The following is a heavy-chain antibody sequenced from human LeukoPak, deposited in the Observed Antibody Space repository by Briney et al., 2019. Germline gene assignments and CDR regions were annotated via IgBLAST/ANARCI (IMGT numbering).Heavy chain of an antibody. CDR3: ARRLRGGPFDD. D-gene: IGHD3-16*01. J-gene: IGHJ4*02. CDR2: MYYSGAT. Sequence: SGTLSLTCIVSGYSISSGYYWGWIRQPPGKGLEWIPLMYYSGATYFNPSLKSRVTISVDTSEHQFPLKLTSVIAADTAVYYCARRLRGGPFDDWGQGTLVTVSS. V-gene: IGHV4-38-2*02. CDR1: GYSISSGYY.